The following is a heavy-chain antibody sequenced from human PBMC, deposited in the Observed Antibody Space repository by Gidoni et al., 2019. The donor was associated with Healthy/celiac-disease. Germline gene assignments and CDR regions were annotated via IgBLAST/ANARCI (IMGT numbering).Heavy chain of an antibody. CDR1: GYTFTSYG. CDR2: ISAYNGNT. J-gene: IGHJ6*02. CDR3: ARGGIAVAGRYYYYYGMDV. Sequence: VSCKASGYTFTSYGISWVRQAPAQGLEWMGWISAYNGNTNYAQKLQGRVTMTTDTSTSTAYMELRSLRSDDTAVYYCARGGIAVAGRYYYYYGMDVWGQGTTVTVSS. D-gene: IGHD6-19*01. V-gene: IGHV1-18*01.